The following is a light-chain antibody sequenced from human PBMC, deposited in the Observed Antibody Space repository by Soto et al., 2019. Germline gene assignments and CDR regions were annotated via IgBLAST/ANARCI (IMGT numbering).Light chain of an antibody. V-gene: IGLV2-14*01. J-gene: IGLJ1*01. CDR2: EVS. CDR3: YSYRGYYTRV. CDR1: SSDVGGYNF. Sequence: QSVLTQPASVSGSPGQSITISCTGTSSDVGGYNFVSWHQQHPVRAPKLLIYEVSRRPSGVSSRFSGSKSGDTASLTISGLQAEDEADYYCYSYRGYYTRVFGTGTQVTVL.